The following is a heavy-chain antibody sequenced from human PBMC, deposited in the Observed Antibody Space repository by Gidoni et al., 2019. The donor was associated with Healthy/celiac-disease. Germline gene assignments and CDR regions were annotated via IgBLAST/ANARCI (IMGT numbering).Heavy chain of an antibody. CDR3: ARAYGDYAYYYYGMDV. V-gene: IGHV3-48*03. CDR2: ISSSGSTI. Sequence: EVQLVESGGGLVQPGGSLRLSCAASGFTFRSYEMNWVRQAPGKGLEWVSYISSSGSTIDYADSVKGRFTISRDNAKNSLYLQMNSLRAEDTAVYYCARAYGDYAYYYYGMDVWGQGTTVTVSS. D-gene: IGHD4-17*01. J-gene: IGHJ6*02. CDR1: GFTFRSYE.